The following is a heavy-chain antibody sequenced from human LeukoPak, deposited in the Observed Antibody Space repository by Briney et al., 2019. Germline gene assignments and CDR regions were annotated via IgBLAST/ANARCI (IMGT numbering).Heavy chain of an antibody. V-gene: IGHV3-48*02. J-gene: IGHJ4*02. CDR2: ITGSSSTI. CDR1: GFTLSTYS. Sequence: GGSLRLSCAASGFTLSTYSMNWVRQAPGKGLEWVSYITGSSSTIHYADSVKGRFTISRDNAKNSLYLQMSSLRDEDTAVYYCTRDPNALDYWGQGTLVTVSS. CDR3: TRDPNALDY.